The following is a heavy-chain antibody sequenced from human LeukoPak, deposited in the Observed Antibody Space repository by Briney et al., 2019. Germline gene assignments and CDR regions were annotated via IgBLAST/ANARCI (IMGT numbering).Heavy chain of an antibody. CDR1: GGSISSGTYY. V-gene: IGHV4-39*01. Sequence: SETLSLTCTVSGGSISSGTYYWGWIRRPPGKGLKWIGSIYYSGSTYYNPSLKSRVTISVDSSKNQFSLKLSSVTAADTAVYYCARARGTRGLIVVITASDYWGQGTLVTVSS. CDR2: IYYSGST. CDR3: ARARGTRGLIVVITASDY. D-gene: IGHD3-22*01. J-gene: IGHJ4*02.